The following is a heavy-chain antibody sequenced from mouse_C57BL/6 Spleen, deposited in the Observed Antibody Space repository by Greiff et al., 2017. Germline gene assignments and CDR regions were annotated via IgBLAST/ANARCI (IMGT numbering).Heavy chain of an antibody. V-gene: IGHV1-55*01. J-gene: IGHJ2*01. CDR2: IYPGSGST. CDR1: GYTFTSYW. Sequence: QVQLQQSGAELVKPGASVKMSCKASGYTFTSYWITWVKQRPGQGLEWIGEIYPGSGSTNYNEKFKSKATLTVDTSSSTAYMQLSSLTSEDAAVYYCARGNYAFDYWGQGTTLTVSS. CDR3: ARGNYAFDY. D-gene: IGHD1-1*01.